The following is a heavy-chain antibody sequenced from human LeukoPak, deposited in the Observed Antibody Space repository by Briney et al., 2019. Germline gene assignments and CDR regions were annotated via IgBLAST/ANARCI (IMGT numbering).Heavy chain of an antibody. CDR3: ARASGYSSSWYIGWRSYFDY. J-gene: IGHJ4*02. Sequence: PGGSLRLSCAASGFTFSSYAMSWVRQPPGKGLEWIGEIYHSGSTNYNPSLKSRVTISVDKSKNQFSLKLSSVTAADTAVYYCARASGYSSSWYIGWRSYFDYWGQGTLVTVSS. CDR2: IYHSGST. D-gene: IGHD6-13*01. CDR1: GFTFSSYAM. V-gene: IGHV4-4*02.